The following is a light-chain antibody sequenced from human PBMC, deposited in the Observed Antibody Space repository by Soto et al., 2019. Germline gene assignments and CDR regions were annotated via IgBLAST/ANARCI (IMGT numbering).Light chain of an antibody. CDR3: QQSGASPRFT. CDR2: GTS. Sequence: EIVLTQSPVSLSLSPGEGATLSCRASQSVSSSSLAWYQQRPGQAPRLLIYGTSSRATGVPDRFSGSGSATDFTRTINRLEPEDFAVYYCQQSGASPRFTFGPGTKVDIK. CDR1: QSVSSSS. J-gene: IGKJ3*01. V-gene: IGKV3-20*01.